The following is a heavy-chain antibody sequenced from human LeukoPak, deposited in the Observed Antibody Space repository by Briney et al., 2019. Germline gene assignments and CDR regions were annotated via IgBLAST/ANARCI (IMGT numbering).Heavy chain of an antibody. CDR2: ITTSSTYI. V-gene: IGHV3-21*01. CDR1: GFTFSSYT. Sequence: GGFLRLSCAASGFTFSSYTMIWVRHAPGKGLEWVSSITTSSTYIYYADSVRGRFTISRDNAKNSLYLRMSSLRVEDTAVYYCARGEGYYASGSYYIDYWGQGTLVTVSS. D-gene: IGHD3-10*01. J-gene: IGHJ4*02. CDR3: ARGEGYYASGSYYIDY.